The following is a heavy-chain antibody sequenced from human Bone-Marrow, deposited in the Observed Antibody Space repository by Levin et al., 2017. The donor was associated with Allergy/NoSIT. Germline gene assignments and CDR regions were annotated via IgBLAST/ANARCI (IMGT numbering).Heavy chain of an antibody. Sequence: ASVKVSCKASGGTFSNYAISWVRQAPGQGLAWIGGIIPIFATPKYAQGFQGRVTITADRSTSTVFMELSSLRSEDAAVYYCASRVANIGSEPEHFYYAMDVWGQGTTVSVSS. D-gene: IGHD3-10*01. V-gene: IGHV1-69*06. J-gene: IGHJ6*02. CDR2: IIPIFATP. CDR1: GGTFSNYA. CDR3: ASRVANIGSEPEHFYYAMDV.